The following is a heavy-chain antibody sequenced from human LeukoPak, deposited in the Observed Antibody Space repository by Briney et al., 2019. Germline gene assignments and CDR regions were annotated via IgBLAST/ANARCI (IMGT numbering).Heavy chain of an antibody. CDR2: IYYSGST. V-gene: IGHV4-31*03. J-gene: IGHJ4*02. CDR1: GGSISSGGYY. CDR3: ARVNGAEFVEEGYCSSTSCYAFDY. D-gene: IGHD2-2*01. Sequence: SETLSLTCTVSGGSISSGGYYWSWTRQHPGKGLGWIGYIYYSGSTYYNPSLKSRVTISVDTSKNQFSLKLSSVTAADTAVYYCARVNGAEFVEEGYCSSTSCYAFDYWGQGTLVTVSS.